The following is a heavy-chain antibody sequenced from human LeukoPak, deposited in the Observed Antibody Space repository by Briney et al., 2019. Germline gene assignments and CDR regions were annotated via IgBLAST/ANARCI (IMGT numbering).Heavy chain of an antibody. J-gene: IGHJ4*02. Sequence: GGSLRLSCEGSAFIFSGHWMNWVRQAPGKGLEWVAVISYDGSNKYYADSVKGRFTISRDNSKNTLYLQMNSLRAEDTAVYYCARALHYYDSSGYYYGLDYWGQGTLVTVSS. CDR2: ISYDGSNK. CDR3: ARALHYYDSSGYYYGLDY. D-gene: IGHD3-22*01. V-gene: IGHV3-30-3*01. CDR1: AFIFSGHW.